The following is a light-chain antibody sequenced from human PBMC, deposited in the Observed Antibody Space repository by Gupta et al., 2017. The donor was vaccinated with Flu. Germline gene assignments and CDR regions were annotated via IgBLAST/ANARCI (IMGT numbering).Light chain of an antibody. Sequence: QALVTQAPSLTVSPAGTVTLTCYSSTGAVTGSHYTYLIQHRPDPAPRTLIYDTDRKHAGTPVRVSGSLVEGKAALTLAGAVPEDEADYYCLLYCRSPRVLGGGTHLTVL. V-gene: IGLV7-46*01. J-gene: IGLJ3*02. CDR2: DTD. CDR1: TGAVTGSHY. CDR3: LLYCRSPRV.